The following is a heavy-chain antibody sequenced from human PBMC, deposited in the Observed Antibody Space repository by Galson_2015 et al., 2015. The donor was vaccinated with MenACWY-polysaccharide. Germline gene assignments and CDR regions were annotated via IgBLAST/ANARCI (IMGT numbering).Heavy chain of an antibody. J-gene: IGHJ4*02. V-gene: IGHV3-7*01. CDR1: GFTFSSYW. Sequence: SLRLSCAASGFTFSSYWMGWVRQAPGKGLEWVANIKQDGSEKYYVDSVKGRFTISRDNAKNSLYLQMNTLRVEDTGVYFCAREPNVAVVTRFDYWGQGTLVTVSS. CDR2: IKQDGSEK. D-gene: IGHD5-18*01. CDR3: AREPNVAVVTRFDY.